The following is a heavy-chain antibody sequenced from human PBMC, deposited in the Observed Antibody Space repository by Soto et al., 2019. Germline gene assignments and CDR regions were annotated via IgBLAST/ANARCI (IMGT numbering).Heavy chain of an antibody. CDR2: IYPSHSDN. V-gene: IGHV5-51*01. D-gene: IGHD3-3*01. CDR3: ARGGVSTRTFDY. J-gene: IGHJ4*02. Sequence: GESLKISCKGSGYNFAGYWIAWVRQMPGKGLELMGIIYPSHSDNRYRPSFQGQVTISADKSISSAYLQWSSLRASDTAMYYCARGGVSTRTFDYWGQGTPVTVSS. CDR1: GYNFAGYW.